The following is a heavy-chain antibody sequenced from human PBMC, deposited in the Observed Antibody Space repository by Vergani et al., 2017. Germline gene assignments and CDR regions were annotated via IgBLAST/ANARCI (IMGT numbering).Heavy chain of an antibody. CDR2: INPNSGGT. Sequence: QVQLVQSGAEVKKPGASVKVSCKASGYTFTGYYMHWVRQAPGQGLEWMGWINPNSGGTNYAQKFQGRVTMTRDTSISTAYMELSRLRSDDTAVYYCARSSVRFLEWLPNLQYYYYYMDVWGKGTTVTVSS. D-gene: IGHD3-3*01. V-gene: IGHV1-2*02. CDR3: ARSSVRFLEWLPNLQYYYYYMDV. CDR1: GYTFTGYY. J-gene: IGHJ6*03.